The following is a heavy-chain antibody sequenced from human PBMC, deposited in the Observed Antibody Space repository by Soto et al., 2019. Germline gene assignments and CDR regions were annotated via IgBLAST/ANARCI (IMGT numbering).Heavy chain of an antibody. V-gene: IGHV4-4*02. J-gene: IGHJ5*02. CDR3: AREIVTAGGNNYFDP. CDR1: GGTVASSHW. D-gene: IGHD2-21*02. Sequence: SETLSLTCGVSGGTVASSHWWSWVRQSLGRGLEWIGNVYHTGDTNFNPSLQSRVTFSVDKSNNQFSLRLTSVTAADTAVYFCAREIVTAGGNNYFDPWGPGTLVTICS. CDR2: VYHTGDT.